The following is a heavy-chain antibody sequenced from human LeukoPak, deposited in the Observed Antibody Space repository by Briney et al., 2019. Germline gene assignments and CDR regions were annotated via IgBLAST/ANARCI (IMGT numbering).Heavy chain of an antibody. J-gene: IGHJ4*02. D-gene: IGHD6-13*01. CDR1: GDSISSTNW. Sequence: SETLSLTCAVSGDSISSTNWWSWVRQSPGKGLEWIGEIFHRGGTNDNPSLQSRVTMSVDKSKNQFSLNLTSVTAADTAVYYCARGGAIAAIDLDYWGQGILVTVSP. V-gene: IGHV4-4*02. CDR3: ARGGAIAAIDLDY. CDR2: IFHRGGT.